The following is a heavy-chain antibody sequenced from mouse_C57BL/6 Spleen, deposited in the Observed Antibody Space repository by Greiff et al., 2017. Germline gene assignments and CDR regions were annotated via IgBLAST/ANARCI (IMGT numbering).Heavy chain of an antibody. J-gene: IGHJ3*01. D-gene: IGHD6-1*01. CDR3: ALSLLSPSFAY. CDR1: GYTFTSYW. V-gene: IGHV1-64*01. Sequence: QVQLQQPGAELVKPGASVKLSCKASGYTFTSYWMHWVKQRPGQGLEWIGMIHPNSGSTNYNEKFKSKATLTVDKSSSTAYMQLSSLTSEDSAVYYCALSLLSPSFAYWGQGTLVTVSA. CDR2: IHPNSGST.